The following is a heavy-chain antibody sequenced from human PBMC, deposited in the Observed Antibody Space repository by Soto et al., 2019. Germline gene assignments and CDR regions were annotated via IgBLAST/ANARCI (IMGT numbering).Heavy chain of an antibody. D-gene: IGHD6-13*01. Sequence: GASLRLSCAASGFTFSSYWMSGVRQAPGKGLEWVANIKQDGSEKYYVDSVKGRFTISRDNAKNSLYLQMNSLRAEDTAVYYCARSPGYSSSWYYYYYGMDVWGQGTTVTVSS. CDR1: GFTFSSYW. J-gene: IGHJ6*02. CDR3: ARSPGYSSSWYYYYYGMDV. CDR2: IKQDGSEK. V-gene: IGHV3-7*03.